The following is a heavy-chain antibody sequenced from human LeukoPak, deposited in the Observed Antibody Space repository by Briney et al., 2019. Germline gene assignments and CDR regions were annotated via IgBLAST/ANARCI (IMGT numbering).Heavy chain of an antibody. D-gene: IGHD6-19*01. CDR1: GFTFSSYG. J-gene: IGHJ4*02. Sequence: GGSLRLSCAASGFTFSSYGMSWVRQAPGKGLEWVSAISGSGGSTYYADSVKGRFTISRDNSKNTLYLQMNSLRAADTAVYYCARRGSYSSGYYAYYFDYWGQGTLVTVSS. CDR3: ARRGSYSSGYYAYYFDY. CDR2: ISGSGGST. V-gene: IGHV3-23*01.